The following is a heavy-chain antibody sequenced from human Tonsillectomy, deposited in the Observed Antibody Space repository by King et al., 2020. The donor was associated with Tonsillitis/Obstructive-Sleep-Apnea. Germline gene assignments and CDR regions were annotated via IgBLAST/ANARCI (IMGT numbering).Heavy chain of an antibody. J-gene: IGHJ4*02. CDR1: GFTFSSYA. CDR2: INGRGSST. D-gene: IGHD5/OR15-5a*01. Sequence: VQLVESGGGLVQPGESLRLSCAASGFTFSSYAMSWVRQTPEKRLEWVSAINGRGSSTYYVDSVKGRFTISRDNSKNTLSLQMTSLRAEDTAVYYCAKVPNSVTHYYFDYWGQGALVTVSS. CDR3: AKVPNSVTHYYFDY. V-gene: IGHV3-23*04.